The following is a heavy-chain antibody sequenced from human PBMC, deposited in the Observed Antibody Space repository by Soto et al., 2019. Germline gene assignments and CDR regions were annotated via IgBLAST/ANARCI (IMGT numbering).Heavy chain of an antibody. CDR1: GFTFSSYG. CDR2: IWYDGSNK. Sequence: QVQLVESGGGVVQPGRSLRLSCAASGFTFSSYGMHWVRQAPGKGLEWVAVIWYDGSNKYYADSVKGRFPISRDNSKNTLYLQMNSLSAEDTAVYYCARHAVFDPLGQGTLVTLSS. J-gene: IGHJ5*02. V-gene: IGHV3-33*01. CDR3: ARHAVFDP. D-gene: IGHD4-4*01.